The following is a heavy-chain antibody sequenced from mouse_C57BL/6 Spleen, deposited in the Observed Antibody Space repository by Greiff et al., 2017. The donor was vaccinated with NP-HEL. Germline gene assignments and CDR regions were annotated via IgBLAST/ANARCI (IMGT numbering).Heavy chain of an antibody. D-gene: IGHD4-1*01. V-gene: IGHV1-82*01. CDR2: IYPGDGDT. CDR1: GYAFSSSW. J-gene: IGHJ4*01. CDR3: ARSPLTGTEGAMDY. Sequence: VQLQQSGPELVKPGASVKISCKASGYAFSSSWMNWVKQRPGKGLEWIGRIYPGDGDTNYNGKFKGKATLTADKSSSTAYMQLSSLTSEDSAVYFGARSPLTGTEGAMDYWGQGTSVTVSS.